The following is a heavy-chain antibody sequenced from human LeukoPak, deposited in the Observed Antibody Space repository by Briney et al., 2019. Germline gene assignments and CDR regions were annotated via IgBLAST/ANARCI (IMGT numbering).Heavy chain of an antibody. V-gene: IGHV4-34*01. CDR2: INHSGST. CDR3: ARGQYYGSGRFDY. CDR1: GGSFSGYY. J-gene: IGHJ4*02. D-gene: IGHD3-10*01. Sequence: SETLSLTCAVYGGSFSGYYWSWIRQPPGKGLEWIGEINHSGSTNYNPSLKSRVTISVDKSKNQFSLKLSSVTAADTAVYYCARGQYYGSGRFDYWGQGTLVTVSS.